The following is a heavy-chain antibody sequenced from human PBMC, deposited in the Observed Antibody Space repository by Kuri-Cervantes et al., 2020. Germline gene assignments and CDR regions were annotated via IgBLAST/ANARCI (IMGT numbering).Heavy chain of an antibody. V-gene: IGHV1-46*01. D-gene: IGHD6-19*01. Sequence: ASVKVSCKASGYTFINYFIHWVRQAPGQGLEWMGIINPSGGSTSYAQKFQGRVTMTRDTPTSTVYMELSSLRAEDTAVYYCARPPARYSSGWYGSWGQGTPVTVSS. CDR3: ARPPARYSSGWYGS. CDR2: INPSGGST. CDR1: GYTFINYF. J-gene: IGHJ5*01.